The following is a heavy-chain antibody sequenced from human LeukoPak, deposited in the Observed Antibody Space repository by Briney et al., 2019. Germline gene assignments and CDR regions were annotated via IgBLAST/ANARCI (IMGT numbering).Heavy chain of an antibody. Sequence: GGSLRLSCAASGFPFSSHAMNWVRQAPGKGLEWVSAISGRDSSTYYADSVKGRFTISRDNSKNTLYLQMNSLRAEDTAVYYCAKIRPPAYDIWGQGTMVTVSS. CDR2: ISGRDSST. CDR1: GFPFSSHA. D-gene: IGHD3-3*02. J-gene: IGHJ3*02. CDR3: AKIRPPAYDI. V-gene: IGHV3-23*01.